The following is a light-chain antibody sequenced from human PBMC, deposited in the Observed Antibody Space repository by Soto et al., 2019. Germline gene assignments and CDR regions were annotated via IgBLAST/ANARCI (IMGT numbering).Light chain of an antibody. V-gene: IGKV1-33*01. CDR3: QQYDYLPSLT. CDR1: EDINNY. Sequence: IQMTQSPSSLSASVGDRVTITCQASEDINNYLNWYQQKPGKAPKPLIYDASNLETGVPSRFSGSGSGTDFTFTISSLQPEDIATYYCQQYDYLPSLTFGGGTKVEVK. J-gene: IGKJ4*01. CDR2: DAS.